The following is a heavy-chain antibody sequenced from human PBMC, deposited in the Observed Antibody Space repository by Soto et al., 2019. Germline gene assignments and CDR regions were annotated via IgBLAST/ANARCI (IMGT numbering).Heavy chain of an antibody. CDR1: GGSFSGYY. J-gene: IGHJ5*02. V-gene: IGHV4-34*01. Sequence: SETLSLTCAVYGGSFSGYYWSWIRQPPGKGLEWIGEINHSGSTNYNPSLKSRVTISVDTSKNQFSLKLSSVTAADTAVYYCARAGRLLLDPGGGNNWFDPWGQGTLVTVSS. CDR3: ARAGRLLLDPGGGNNWFDP. D-gene: IGHD3-16*01. CDR2: INHSGST.